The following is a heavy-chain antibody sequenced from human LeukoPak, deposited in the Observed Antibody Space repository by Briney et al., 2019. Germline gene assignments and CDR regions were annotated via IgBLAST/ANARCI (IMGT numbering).Heavy chain of an antibody. D-gene: IGHD6-13*01. CDR2: ISDSGTTK. CDR3: ARDKQQHYYYYYLDV. Sequence: PGGSLRLSCVASGFTFSSYEMNWVRQAPGKGLEWVSYISDSGTTKYYADSVKGRFTISRDNAKNSLYLQMNSLRAEDTAVYYCARDKQQHYYYYYLDVWGKGATFTVSS. J-gene: IGHJ6*03. CDR1: GFTFSSYE. V-gene: IGHV3-48*03.